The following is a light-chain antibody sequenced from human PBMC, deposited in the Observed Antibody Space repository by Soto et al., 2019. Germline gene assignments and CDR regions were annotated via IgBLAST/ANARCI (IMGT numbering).Light chain of an antibody. V-gene: IGLV2-8*01. Sequence: QSALTQPPSASGSPDRQAPSPAPEPAVTVGGYNYVSWYQQHPGKAPKVMIYEVSKRPSGVPDRFSGSKSGNTASLTVSGLQAEDEAEYFCTSYAHSNILLIGGGTKLTVL. CDR2: EVS. CDR1: AVTVGGYNY. CDR3: TSYAHSNILL. J-gene: IGLJ2*01.